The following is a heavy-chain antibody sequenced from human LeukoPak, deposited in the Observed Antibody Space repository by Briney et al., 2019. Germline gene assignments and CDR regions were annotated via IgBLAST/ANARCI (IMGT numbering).Heavy chain of an antibody. J-gene: IGHJ4*02. V-gene: IGHV4-39*01. Sequence: SETLSLTCTVSGGSISSRSYYWGWIRQPPGKGLEWIGSIYYSGITYYNPSLKSRVTISLDTSKNQFSLNLSSVTAADTAVYYCARGFYGGNLFDYWGQRTLVTVSS. D-gene: IGHD4-23*01. CDR3: ARGFYGGNLFDY. CDR2: IYYSGIT. CDR1: GGSISSRSYY.